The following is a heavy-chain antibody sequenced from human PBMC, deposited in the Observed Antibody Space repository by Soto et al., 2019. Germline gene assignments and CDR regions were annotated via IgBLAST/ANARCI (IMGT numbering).Heavy chain of an antibody. J-gene: IGHJ4*02. D-gene: IGHD3-22*01. CDR2: ISHDGSNK. Sequence: SCAASGFSFSTYGMHWVRQAPGKGLAWVAAISHDGSNKYYVDSVKGRFTISRDSSKNTLYLEMNSLRAEDTAVYFCAKDTSYYSSSGYYVFDYWGKGTLVTV. V-gene: IGHV3-30*18. CDR3: AKDTSYYSSSGYYVFDY. CDR1: GFSFSTYG.